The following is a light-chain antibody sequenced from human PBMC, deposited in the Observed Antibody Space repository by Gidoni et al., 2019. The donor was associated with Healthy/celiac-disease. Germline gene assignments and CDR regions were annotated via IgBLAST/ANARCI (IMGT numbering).Light chain of an antibody. CDR1: QSVSSSY. V-gene: IGKV3-20*01. CDR2: GAS. Sequence: EIVLTQSPGTLSLSPGERATLSCRASQSVSSSYLAWYQQKPGQAPRLLIYGASSRATGIPDRFSGSGSGTDFTLTISRLEPEDFAVYSCQQYGTSPYTFXQXTKLEIK. J-gene: IGKJ2*01. CDR3: QQYGTSPYT.